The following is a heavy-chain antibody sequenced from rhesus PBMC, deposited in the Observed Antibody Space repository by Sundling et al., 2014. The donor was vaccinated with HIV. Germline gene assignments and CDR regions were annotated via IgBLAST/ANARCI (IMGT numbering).Heavy chain of an antibody. D-gene: IGHD5-12*01. Sequence: QLQLQESGPGLVRPSETLSLTCAVSGASINGGYGWSWIRQPPGKGLEWVGHIFGTLGSTYYNPSLKSRVTISKDTSKNQFSLNLVSVTAADTAVYFCARDGRYSYEVYGLDSWGQGVVVTVSS. V-gene: IGHV4-127*01. CDR2: IFGTLGST. J-gene: IGHJ6*01. CDR1: GASINGGYG. CDR3: ARDGRYSYEVYGLDS.